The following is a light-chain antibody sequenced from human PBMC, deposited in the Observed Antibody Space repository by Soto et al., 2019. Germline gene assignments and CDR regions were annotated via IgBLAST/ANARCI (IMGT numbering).Light chain of an antibody. J-gene: IGKJ2*01. V-gene: IGKV3-20*01. CDR3: QQYGTSPYT. CDR1: QSVSSSY. Sequence: EIVLTQSPGTLSLSPGERATLSCRASQSVSSSYLAWYQHKPGQAPRLLIYGASSRATGSPDRFSGSGCGTDVTLTISRLEPDDFAVYSCQQYGTSPYTFGQGTKLQLK. CDR2: GAS.